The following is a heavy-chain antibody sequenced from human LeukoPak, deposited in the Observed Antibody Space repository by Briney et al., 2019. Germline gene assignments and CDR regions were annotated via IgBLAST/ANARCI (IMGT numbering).Heavy chain of an antibody. CDR3: ARDYSSGYNGYFAY. Sequence: GGSLRLSCAASAFTFDDYGMSWVRQAPGEGLECVSGINWNGGSTGYADSVKVRFTIFRENAKNSLYLQMDILRAEDTAFYYCARDYSSGYNGYFAYWGQGTLVTVSS. J-gene: IGHJ4*02. D-gene: IGHD5-12*01. CDR1: AFTFDDYG. V-gene: IGHV3-20*04. CDR2: INWNGGST.